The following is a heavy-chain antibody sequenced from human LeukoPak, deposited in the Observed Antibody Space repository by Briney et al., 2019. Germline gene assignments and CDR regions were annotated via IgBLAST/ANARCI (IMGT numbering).Heavy chain of an antibody. V-gene: IGHV1-24*01. CDR3: ATTTGYSSSWLDY. D-gene: IGHD6-13*01. Sequence: ASVKVSCKVSRYTLTELSMHWVRQAPGKGLEWMGGFDPEDGETIYAQKFQGRVTMTEDTSTDTAYMELSSLRSEDTAVYYCATTTGYSSSWLDYWGQGTLVTVSS. CDR1: RYTLTELS. CDR2: FDPEDGET. J-gene: IGHJ4*02.